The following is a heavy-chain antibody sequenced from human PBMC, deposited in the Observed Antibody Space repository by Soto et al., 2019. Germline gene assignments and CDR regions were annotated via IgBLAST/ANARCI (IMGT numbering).Heavy chain of an antibody. CDR3: ARGRRIAAARIYGMDV. D-gene: IGHD6-13*01. V-gene: IGHV1-69*12. CDR2: IIPIFGTA. Sequence: QVQLVQSGAEVKKPGSSVKVSCKASGGTFSSYAISWVRQAPGQGLEWMGGIIPIFGTANYAQKFQGRVTITADESTSTAYIELSSLRSEDTAVYYCARGRRIAAARIYGMDVWGQGTTVTVSS. J-gene: IGHJ6*02. CDR1: GGTFSSYA.